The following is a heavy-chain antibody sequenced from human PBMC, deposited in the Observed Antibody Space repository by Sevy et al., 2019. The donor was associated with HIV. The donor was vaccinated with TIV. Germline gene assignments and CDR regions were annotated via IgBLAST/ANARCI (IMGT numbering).Heavy chain of an antibody. J-gene: IGHJ5*01. CDR3: AGGAGIVVVPAAIWFDS. D-gene: IGHD2-2*01. CDR1: GFTLRSYE. Sequence: GGSLRLSCAVSGFTLRSYEMNWVRQAPGKGLEWVSFISTSGTTIYYADPVKGRFTISRDNAKNSLYLQMDSLRAEDTALYYCAGGAGIVVVPAAIWFDSWGQGTLVTVSS. V-gene: IGHV3-48*03. CDR2: ISTSGTTI.